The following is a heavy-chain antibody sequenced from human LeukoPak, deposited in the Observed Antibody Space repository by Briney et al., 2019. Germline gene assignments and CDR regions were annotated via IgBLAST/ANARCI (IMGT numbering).Heavy chain of an antibody. CDR1: GGSISSGGYY. J-gene: IGHJ4*02. CDR2: IYFTGST. CDR3: ARSRPGTSSAFGN. Sequence: PSQTLSLTCTVSGGSISSGGYYWSWIRQPPGKGLEWIGYIYFTGSTNYNPSLKSRVTISVDTSKNQLSLKLTSVTAADTAVYYCARSRPGTSSAFGNWGQGTLVTVSS. D-gene: IGHD2-2*01. V-gene: IGHV4-61*08.